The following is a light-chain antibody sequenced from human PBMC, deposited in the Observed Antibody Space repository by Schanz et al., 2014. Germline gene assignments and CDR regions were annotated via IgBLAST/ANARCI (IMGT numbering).Light chain of an antibody. J-gene: IGLJ2*01. CDR2: EVS. V-gene: IGLV2-14*01. Sequence: QSALTQPASVSGSPGQSITISCTGTSSDVGGYNYVSWYQQHPGKAPKLMIYEVSQRPSGVSNRFSGSKSGNTASLTISELQAEDEADYYCCSYAGNYTRVFGGGTKLTVL. CDR1: SSDVGGYNY. CDR3: CSYAGNYTRV.